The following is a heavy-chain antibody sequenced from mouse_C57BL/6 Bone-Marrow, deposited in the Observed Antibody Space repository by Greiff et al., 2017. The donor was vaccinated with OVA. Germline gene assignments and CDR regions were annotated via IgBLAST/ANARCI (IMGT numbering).Heavy chain of an antibody. J-gene: IGHJ2*01. Sequence: EVQLVESGGGLVKPGGSLKLSCAASGFTFSDYGMHWVRQAPEKGLEWVAYISSGSSTIYYADTVKGRFPISRDNAKNTLVLQMTSLGSEDTAMYYCARRGLYGSSQYYFDYWGQGTTLTVSS. V-gene: IGHV5-17*01. CDR3: ARRGLYGSSQYYFDY. D-gene: IGHD1-1*01. CDR1: GFTFSDYG. CDR2: ISSGSSTI.